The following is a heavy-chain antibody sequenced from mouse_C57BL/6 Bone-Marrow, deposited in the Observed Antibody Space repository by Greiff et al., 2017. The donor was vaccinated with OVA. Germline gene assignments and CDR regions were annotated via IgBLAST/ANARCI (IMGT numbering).Heavy chain of an antibody. CDR2: IDPSDSYT. CDR1: GYTFTSYW. Sequence: VQLQQPGAELVMPGASVKLSCKASGYTFTSYWMHWVKQRPGQGLEWIGEIDPSDSYTNYNQKFKGKSTLTVDKSSSTAYMQLSSLTSEDSAVYDCARERGYAMDYWGQGTSVTVSS. CDR3: ARERGYAMDY. V-gene: IGHV1-69*01. J-gene: IGHJ4*01.